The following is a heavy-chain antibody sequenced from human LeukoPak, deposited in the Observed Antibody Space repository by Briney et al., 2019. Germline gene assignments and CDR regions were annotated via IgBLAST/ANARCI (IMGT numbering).Heavy chain of an antibody. D-gene: IGHD3-3*02. CDR3: ARQRGIGSWSFDY. CDR1: GASISSSDYW. J-gene: IGHJ4*02. CDR2: VFYRGNT. V-gene: IGHV4-39*01. Sequence: PSQTLSLTCTVSGASISSSDYWSAWIRQPPGKGLDWIASVFYRGNTHYNPSLQSRVTISVDTSKNQFSLNLNSVTAADTAVYYCARQRGIGSWSFDYWGQGTLVTVSS.